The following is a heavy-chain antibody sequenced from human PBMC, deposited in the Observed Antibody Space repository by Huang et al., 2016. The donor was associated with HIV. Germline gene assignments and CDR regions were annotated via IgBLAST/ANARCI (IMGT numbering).Heavy chain of an antibody. CDR1: GGSFSDQI. D-gene: IGHD3-16*01. CDR2: IFARWLAP. Sequence: QVQLEQSGPAVRKPGSSVKVSCQASGGSFSDQISSWVRQAPGQRFEWMGGIFARWLAPALAQEVKGRVTMTADESTATIYMELNSLTSEDTAVYYCAMSLRYQYDSRSYWGRYFDYWGQGTLVTVSS. J-gene: IGHJ4*02. CDR3: AMSLRYQYDSRSYWGRYFDY. V-gene: IGHV1-69*01.